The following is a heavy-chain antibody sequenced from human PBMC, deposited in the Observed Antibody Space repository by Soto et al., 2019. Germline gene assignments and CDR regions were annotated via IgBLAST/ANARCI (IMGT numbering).Heavy chain of an antibody. D-gene: IGHD2-21*02. CDR2: IHYGGNA. Sequence: QWQLRESGPGLVGPSETLSLTCTVSGGSINTYNLFWAWVRQPPGKGLEWIASIHYGGNAYYSPSLSTRVTISRDTSDNRVSLEMTSVTAADTAVYYCARINVTLDLWGQGTLVTVSS. V-gene: IGHV4-39*01. J-gene: IGHJ4*02. CDR3: ARINVTLDL. CDR1: GGSINTYNLF.